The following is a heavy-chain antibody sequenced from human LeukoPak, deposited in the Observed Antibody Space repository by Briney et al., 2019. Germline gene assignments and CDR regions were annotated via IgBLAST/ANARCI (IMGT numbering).Heavy chain of an antibody. CDR3: AKRYSGSHLRPDAFDI. CDR1: GFTFSSYA. J-gene: IGHJ3*02. V-gene: IGHV3-23*01. D-gene: IGHD1-26*01. Sequence: PGGSLRLSCAASGFTFSSYAMSWVRQAPGKGLEWVSAISGSGGSTYYADSVKGRFTISRDNSKNTLYLQMNSLRAEDTAVYYCAKRYSGSHLRPDAFDIWGQGTMVTVSS. CDR2: ISGSGGST.